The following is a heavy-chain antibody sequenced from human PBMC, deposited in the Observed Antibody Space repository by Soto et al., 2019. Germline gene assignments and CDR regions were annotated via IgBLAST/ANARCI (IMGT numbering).Heavy chain of an antibody. CDR1: GLTFSDCY. CDR2: ISGSGSSI. D-gene: IGHD3-10*01. Sequence: QVQLVESGGGLVKPGGSLRLSCAASGLTFSDCYMNWIRQAPGKGLEWVSYISGSGSSINYAGSVKGRFTISRDNAKNSLYLKMNSLRAEDTAMYYCAGVRCGEWGYAMDVWGQGTTVTVSS. CDR3: AGVRCGEWGYAMDV. V-gene: IGHV3-11*01. J-gene: IGHJ6*02.